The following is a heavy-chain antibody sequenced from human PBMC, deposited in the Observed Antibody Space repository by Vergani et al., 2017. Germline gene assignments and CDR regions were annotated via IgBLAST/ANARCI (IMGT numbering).Heavy chain of an antibody. CDR3: ALGGFGELSTFDY. D-gene: IGHD3-10*01. CDR1: GGSFSGYY. Sequence: VQLQQWGAGLLKPSETLSLTCAVYGGSFSGYYWSWIRQPPGKGLEWVSAISGSGGSTYYADSVKGRFTISRDNSKNTLYLQMNSLRAEDTAVYYCALGGFGELSTFDYWGQGTLVTVSS. CDR2: ISGSGGST. J-gene: IGHJ4*02. V-gene: IGHV3-23*01.